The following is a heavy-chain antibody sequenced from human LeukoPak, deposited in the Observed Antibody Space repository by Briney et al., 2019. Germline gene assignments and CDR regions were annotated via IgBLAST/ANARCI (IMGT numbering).Heavy chain of an antibody. CDR3: ATWGGGSYRYLDY. D-gene: IGHD3-16*02. Sequence: ALVTVSCKVSGYTLTELSMHWVRQAPGKGLEWMGGFDPEDGETIYAQKFQGRVTMAEDTSTDTAYMELSSLRSEDAAVYYCATWGGGSYRYLDYWGQGTLVTVSS. V-gene: IGHV1-24*01. CDR1: GYTLTELS. J-gene: IGHJ4*02. CDR2: FDPEDGET.